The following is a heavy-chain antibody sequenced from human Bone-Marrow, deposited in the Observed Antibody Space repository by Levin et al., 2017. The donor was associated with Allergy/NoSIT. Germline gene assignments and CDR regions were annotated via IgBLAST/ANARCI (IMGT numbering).Heavy chain of an antibody. CDR2: IRGKAYGGTP. D-gene: IGHD3-22*01. J-gene: IGHJ4*02. CDR3: TRSGYIYDSTGYFDY. Sequence: GGSLRLSCTVSGFNFDIYGLSWFRQAPGKGLEWVGLIRGKAYGGTPEYAASVEGRFTISRDDSKSIAYLQMNSLKTEDTAVYYCTRSGYIYDSTGYFDYWGQGALVTVSS. CDR1: GFNFDIYG. V-gene: IGHV3-49*03.